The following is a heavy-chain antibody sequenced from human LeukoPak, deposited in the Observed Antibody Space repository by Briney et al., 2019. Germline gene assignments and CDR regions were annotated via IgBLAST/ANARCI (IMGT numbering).Heavy chain of an antibody. D-gene: IGHD3-22*01. CDR1: GFTFSDYY. CDR3: ARDRVYYYDSSGYYPPLADAFDI. V-gene: IGHV3-11*04. Sequence: GGSLRLSCAASGFTFSDYYMSWIRQAPGKGLEWVSYISSSGSTIYYADSVKGRFTISRDNAKNSLYLQMNSLRAEDTAVYYCARDRVYYYDSSGYYPPLADAFDIWGQGTMVTVSS. J-gene: IGHJ3*02. CDR2: ISSSGSTI.